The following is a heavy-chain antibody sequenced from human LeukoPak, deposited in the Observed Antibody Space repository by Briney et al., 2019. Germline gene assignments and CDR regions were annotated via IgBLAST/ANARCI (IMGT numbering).Heavy chain of an antibody. V-gene: IGHV4-30-2*01. CDR1: GGSISSGGYY. D-gene: IGHD1-26*01. Sequence: SETLSLTCTVSGGSISSGGYYWSWIRQPPGKGLEWIGYIYHSESTYYNPSLKSRVTISVDRSKNQFSLKLSSVTAADTAVYYCAREGRIVGATRGVDYWGQGTLVTVSS. CDR3: AREGRIVGATRGVDY. J-gene: IGHJ4*02. CDR2: IYHSEST.